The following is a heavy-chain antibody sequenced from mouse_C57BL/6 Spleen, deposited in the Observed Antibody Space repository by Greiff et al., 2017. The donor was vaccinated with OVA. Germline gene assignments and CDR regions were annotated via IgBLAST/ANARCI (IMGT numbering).Heavy chain of an antibody. J-gene: IGHJ4*01. CDR1: GYSITSGYY. CDR2: ISYDGSN. Sequence: DVQLQESGPGLVKPSQSLSLTCSVTGYSITSGYYWNWIRQFPGNKLEWMGYISYDGSNNYNQSLKNRISITRDTSKNQFFLKLNSVTTEDTATYYCARRGNYYAMDYWGQGTSVTVSS. D-gene: IGHD2-1*01. V-gene: IGHV3-6*01. CDR3: ARRGNYYAMDY.